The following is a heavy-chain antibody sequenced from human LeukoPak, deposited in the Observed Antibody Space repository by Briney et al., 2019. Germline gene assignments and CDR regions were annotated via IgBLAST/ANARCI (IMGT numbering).Heavy chain of an antibody. CDR2: ISGSGGST. CDR3: AKCPEWELLKGGEYYFDY. D-gene: IGHD1-26*01. CDR1: GFTFSNAW. V-gene: IGHV3-23*01. J-gene: IGHJ4*02. Sequence: GGSLRLSCAASGFTFSNAWMSWVRQAPGKGLDWVSTISGSGGSTYYADSVKGRFTISRDNSKNTLYLQMNSLRAEDTAVYYCAKCPEWELLKGGEYYFDYWGQGTLVTVSS.